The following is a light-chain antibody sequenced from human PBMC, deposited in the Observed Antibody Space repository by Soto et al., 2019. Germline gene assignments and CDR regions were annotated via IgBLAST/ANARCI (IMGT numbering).Light chain of an antibody. CDR2: EVS. V-gene: IGLV2-14*01. J-gene: IGLJ1*01. CDR1: SSDVGAYEY. CDR3: NSYTAFNTRV. Sequence: QSALAQPASVSGSLGQSITISCTGTSSDVGAYEYVSWYQQHPGKVPKLLIYEVSDRPPGISDRFSGSKSGNTASLTISRLQSEDEADCYCNSYTAFNTRVFGTGTKLTVL.